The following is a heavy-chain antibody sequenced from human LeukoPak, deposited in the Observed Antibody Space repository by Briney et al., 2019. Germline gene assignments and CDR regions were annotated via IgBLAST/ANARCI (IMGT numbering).Heavy chain of an antibody. J-gene: IGHJ3*02. CDR3: ARGDSSAFDI. CDR1: GFTFSSYA. D-gene: IGHD3-22*01. CDR2: ISGSGGST. V-gene: IGHV3-23*01. Sequence: PGGSLRLSCAASGFTFSSYAMSWVRQAPGKGLEWVSLISGSGGSTYYADSVKGRFTISRDNSKNTLYLQMNSLRAEDTAVYYCARGDSSAFDIWGQGTMVTVSS.